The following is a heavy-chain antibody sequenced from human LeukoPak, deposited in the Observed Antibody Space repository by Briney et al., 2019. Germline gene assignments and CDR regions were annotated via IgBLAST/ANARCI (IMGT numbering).Heavy chain of an antibody. CDR2: ISPYSGNT. V-gene: IGHV1-18*01. J-gene: IGHJ5*02. Sequence: GASVKVSCRASGYTFINYGITWVRQAPGQGLEWMGWISPYSGNTNYAQRFQGRVTMTTDTPTSTAYMELRSLRSDDTAVYYCARAEYYFDSSGKQKFDPWGQGTLVTVSS. CDR3: ARAEYYFDSSGKQKFDP. CDR1: GYTFINYG. D-gene: IGHD3-22*01.